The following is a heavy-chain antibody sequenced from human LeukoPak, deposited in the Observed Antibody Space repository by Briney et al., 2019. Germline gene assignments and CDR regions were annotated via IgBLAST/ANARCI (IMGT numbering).Heavy chain of an antibody. CDR1: GGSISSYY. CDR3: ARLVAVAGTAAWFDP. Sequence: SETLSLTCTVSGGSISSYYWSWIRQPPGKGLEWIGYISYSGSTNYNPSLKSRVTISVDTSKNQFSLKLSSVTAADTAVYYCARLVAVAGTAAWFDPWGQGTLVTVSS. D-gene: IGHD6-19*01. CDR2: ISYSGST. J-gene: IGHJ5*02. V-gene: IGHV4-59*08.